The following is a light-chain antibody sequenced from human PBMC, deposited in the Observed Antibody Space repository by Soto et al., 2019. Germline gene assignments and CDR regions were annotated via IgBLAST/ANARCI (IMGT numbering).Light chain of an antibody. J-gene: IGKJ4*01. Sequence: EIVLTQSPGTLSLSPGERATLSCRASQSVYKNFLAWYQQKPGQAPRLLINGASNRATGIPDRFSGSGSGTDFSRTIDRLEPEGFAVYFCQQYGSSPQTFGGGTKVAIK. CDR1: QSVYKNF. CDR3: QQYGSSPQT. CDR2: GAS. V-gene: IGKV3-20*01.